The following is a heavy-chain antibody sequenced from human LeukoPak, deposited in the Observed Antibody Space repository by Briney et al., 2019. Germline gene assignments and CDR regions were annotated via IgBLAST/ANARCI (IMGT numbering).Heavy chain of an antibody. J-gene: IGHJ6*02. Sequence: RSGGSLRLSCAASGFTFSSHSMNWVRQAPGKGLEWVSYISSSSSTIYYADSVKGRFTISRDNAKNSLYLQMNSLRAEDTAVYYCARLFSQFSWLGSLYYYGMDVWGQGTTVTVSS. V-gene: IGHV3-48*01. CDR3: ARLFSQFSWLGSLYYYGMDV. D-gene: IGHD6-13*01. CDR1: GFTFSSHS. CDR2: ISSSSSTI.